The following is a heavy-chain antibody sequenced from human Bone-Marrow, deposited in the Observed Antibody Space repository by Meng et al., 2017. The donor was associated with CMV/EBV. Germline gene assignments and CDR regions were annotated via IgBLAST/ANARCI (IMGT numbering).Heavy chain of an antibody. CDR3: ARDGPQYSPTSGWFHP. D-gene: IGHD2/OR15-2a*01. V-gene: IGHV3-7*01. J-gene: IGHJ5*02. CDR2: IKQDGSEK. CDR1: GFTFSSYW. Sequence: GGSLRLSCAASGFTFSSYWMSWVRQAPGKGLEWVANIKQDGSEKHYVDSVEGRFIISRDNAKNSLHLQMNNLRAEDTGVYYCARDGPQYSPTSGWFHPWGQGTLVTGSS.